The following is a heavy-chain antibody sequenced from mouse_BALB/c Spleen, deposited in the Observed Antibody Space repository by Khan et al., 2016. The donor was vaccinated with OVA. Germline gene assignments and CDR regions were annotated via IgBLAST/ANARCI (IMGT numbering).Heavy chain of an antibody. CDR3: VRDGAYHRNDGWFAY. J-gene: IGHJ3*01. CDR1: GYTFTSYT. D-gene: IGHD2-14*01. CDR2: INPSNGYT. V-gene: IGHV1-4*01. Sequence: VQLQESGAELARPGASVKMSCKASGYTFTSYTIHWIKLRPGQGLEWIGYINPSNGYTNYNQKFKDKATLTADKSSTTAYMELSSPTSDDSALYNCVRDGAYHRNDGWFAYWGQGTLVTVSA.